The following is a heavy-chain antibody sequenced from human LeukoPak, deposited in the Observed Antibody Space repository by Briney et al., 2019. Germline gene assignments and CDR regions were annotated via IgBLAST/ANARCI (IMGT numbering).Heavy chain of an antibody. V-gene: IGHV4-59*01. CDR2: IYYSGST. CDR1: GGTITSDH. Sequence: SETLSLTCTVSGGTITSDHWNWIRQPPGKGLEWIGCIYYSGSTYYNPSLKSRVTISVDMSKNQFSLRLTSVTAADTAVYYCARKNDFDIWGQGTLVTVSS. CDR3: ARKNDFDI. J-gene: IGHJ3*02. D-gene: IGHD2/OR15-2a*01.